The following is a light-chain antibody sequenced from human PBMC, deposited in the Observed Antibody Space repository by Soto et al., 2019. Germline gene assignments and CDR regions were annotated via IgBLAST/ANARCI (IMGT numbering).Light chain of an antibody. J-gene: IGKJ5*01. CDR2: AAS. CDR3: LQDYNYPIT. Sequence: AIQVTQSPSSLSASVGDRVTITCRASQGIRNDLGWYQQKPGKAPKLLIYAASSLQSGVPSRFSGSGYGTDLTLTISSLQPEDFATYYCLQDYNYPITFGQGTRLEIK. V-gene: IGKV1-6*01. CDR1: QGIRND.